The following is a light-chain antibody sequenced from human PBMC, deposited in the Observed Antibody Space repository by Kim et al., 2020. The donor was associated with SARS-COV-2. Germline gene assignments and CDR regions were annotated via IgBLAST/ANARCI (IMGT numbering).Light chain of an antibody. Sequence: SHSVGNGLTIPGRASQSVSSWLAWYQQKPGRAPKMVIYDASTLASGVQSRFSGSRSGTEFTLTISSLQPDDVAVYYCQHYSYYWTFGQGTKVDIK. CDR3: QHYSYYWT. J-gene: IGKJ1*01. CDR2: DAS. V-gene: IGKV1-5*01. CDR1: QSVSSW.